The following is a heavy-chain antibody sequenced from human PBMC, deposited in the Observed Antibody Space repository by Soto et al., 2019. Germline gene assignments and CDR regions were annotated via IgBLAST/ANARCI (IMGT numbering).Heavy chain of an antibody. CDR2: ISGYNADT. Sequence: QLVQSGAEVKKPRASVRVSCKASGYIFTDYGISWVRQAPGQGLEWMGWISGYNADTSYAQRLQDRVKMTIDTSTRTAYMELRSLTSDDTAVYYCARDLRWSSGWAFDYWGQGTLVTVSS. J-gene: IGHJ4*02. CDR3: ARDLRWSSGWAFDY. D-gene: IGHD6-19*01. V-gene: IGHV1-18*04. CDR1: GYIFTDYG.